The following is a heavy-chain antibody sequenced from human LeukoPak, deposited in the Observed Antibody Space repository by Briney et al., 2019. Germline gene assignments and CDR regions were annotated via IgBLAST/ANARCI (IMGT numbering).Heavy chain of an antibody. Sequence: GGSLRLSCAASGFAFSSYGMHWVRQAPGKGLEWVSVISGSGGSTYYADSVKGRFTISRDNSKNTLYLQMNSLRAEDTAVYYCAKEPPRIVFPYYFDYWGQGTLVTVSS. V-gene: IGHV3-23*01. CDR2: ISGSGGST. J-gene: IGHJ4*02. CDR3: AKEPPRIVFPYYFDY. CDR1: GFAFSSYG. D-gene: IGHD2-15*01.